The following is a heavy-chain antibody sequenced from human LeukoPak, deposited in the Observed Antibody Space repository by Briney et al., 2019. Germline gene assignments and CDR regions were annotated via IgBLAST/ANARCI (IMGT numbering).Heavy chain of an antibody. CDR1: GFAFSSYW. J-gene: IGHJ4*02. CDR3: VRSSSWSNFDY. Sequence: PGGSLRLSCAASGFAFSSYWMSWVRQAPGKGLEWVANIKEDGSEKHYVDSVKGRFTTSRDNAKNSLYLQMSSLRGDVTAVYYCVRSSSWSNFDYWGQGTLVTVSS. D-gene: IGHD6-13*01. CDR2: IKEDGSEK. V-gene: IGHV3-7*05.